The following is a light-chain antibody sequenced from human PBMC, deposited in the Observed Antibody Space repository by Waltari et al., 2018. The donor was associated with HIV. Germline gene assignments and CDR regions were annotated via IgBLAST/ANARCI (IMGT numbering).Light chain of an antibody. CDR2: DID. Sequence: QSALTQPASVSGFPGQTINISCTGISTDSRFYQHVSWYQQHPGSVPRRIIYDIDSRPSGISDHFFGSRAGDSASRTISGLQSGDEAHYFCASNRLDSTLVFGGGTKLTIL. J-gene: IGLJ2*01. V-gene: IGLV2-14*03. CDR3: ASNRLDSTLV. CDR1: STDSRFYQH.